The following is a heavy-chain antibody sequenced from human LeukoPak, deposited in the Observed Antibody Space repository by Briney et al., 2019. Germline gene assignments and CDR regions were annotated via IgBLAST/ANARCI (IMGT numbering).Heavy chain of an antibody. CDR2: IWYDGSNK. V-gene: IGHV3-33*01. CDR3: ARESGNGYSSGWYPYYYYGMDV. Sequence: SLRLSCXASXFXFSSYGMHWVRQAPGKGLEWVAVIWYDGSNKYYADSVKGRFTISRDNSKNTLYLQMNSLRAEDTAVYYCARESGNGYSSGWYPYYYYGMDVWGQGTTVTVSS. D-gene: IGHD6-19*01. CDR1: XFXFSSYG. J-gene: IGHJ6*02.